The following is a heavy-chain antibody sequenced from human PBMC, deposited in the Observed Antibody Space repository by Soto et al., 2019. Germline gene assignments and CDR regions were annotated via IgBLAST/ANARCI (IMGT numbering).Heavy chain of an antibody. V-gene: IGHV1-3*01. D-gene: IGHD2-15*01. CDR1: GYTFTSYA. J-gene: IGHJ3*02. CDR3: ARDCSGGSCYQKLLPDAFDI. CDR2: INAGNGNT. Sequence: ASVKVSCKASGYTFTSYAMHWVRQAPGQRLEWMGWINAGNGNTKYSQKFQGRVTITRDTSASTAYMELSSLRSEDTAVYYCARDCSGGSCYQKLLPDAFDIWGQGTMVTVSS.